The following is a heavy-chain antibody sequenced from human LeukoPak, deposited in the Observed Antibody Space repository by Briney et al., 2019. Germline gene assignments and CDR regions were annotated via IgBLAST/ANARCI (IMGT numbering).Heavy chain of an antibody. D-gene: IGHD4-11*01. CDR3: ARAIRNFWFDP. Sequence: PPETLSLTCAVYGGSFSGYYWSWIRQPPGKGLEWIGEINHSGSTNYNPSLKSRVTISVDTSKNQFSLKLSSVTAADTAVYYCARAIRNFWFDPWGQGTLVTVSS. V-gene: IGHV4-34*01. J-gene: IGHJ5*02. CDR2: INHSGST. CDR1: GGSFSGYY.